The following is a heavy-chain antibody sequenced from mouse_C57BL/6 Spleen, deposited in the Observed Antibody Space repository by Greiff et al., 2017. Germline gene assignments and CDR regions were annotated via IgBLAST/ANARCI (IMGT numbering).Heavy chain of an antibody. D-gene: IGHD2-3*01. V-gene: IGHV1-19*01. Sequence: EVQLQESGPVLVKPGASVKMSCKASGYTFTDYYMNWVKQSHGKSLEWIGVINPYNGGTSYNQKFKGKATLTVDKSSSTAYMELNSLTSEDSAVYYCARWGDGGAMDYWGQGTSVTVSS. CDR1: GYTFTDYY. CDR3: ARWGDGGAMDY. CDR2: INPYNGGT. J-gene: IGHJ4*01.